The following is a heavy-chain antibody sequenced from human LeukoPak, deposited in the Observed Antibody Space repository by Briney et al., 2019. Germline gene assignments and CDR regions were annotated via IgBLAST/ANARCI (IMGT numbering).Heavy chain of an antibody. CDR1: GFTITSNY. CDR3: AGAMGYNLFDY. D-gene: IGHD5-24*01. J-gene: IGHJ4*02. V-gene: IGHV3-66*02. CDR2: MYSGGNT. Sequence: GGSLRLSCAASGFTITSNYMSWVRQAPGKGLEWVAAMYSGGNTCYADSVRGRFTISRDSSMNTLYLQMNSLRGEDTAVYYCAGAMGYNLFDYWGQGALVTVSS.